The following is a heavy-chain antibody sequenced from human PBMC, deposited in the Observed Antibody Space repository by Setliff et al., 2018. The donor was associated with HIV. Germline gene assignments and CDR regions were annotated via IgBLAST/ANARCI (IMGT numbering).Heavy chain of an antibody. J-gene: IGHJ5*02. Sequence: SETLSLTCAVYGGSFSDYYWNWIRQPPGKGLEWIGEINHSGSTNYNPSLKSRVTMSLDTSKNQFSLKLSSVTAADTAVYYCARASLNYGGNSGWFDPWGQGTLVTVSS. CDR2: INHSGST. CDR1: GGSFSDYY. CDR3: ARASLNYGGNSGWFDP. D-gene: IGHD4-17*01. V-gene: IGHV4-34*10.